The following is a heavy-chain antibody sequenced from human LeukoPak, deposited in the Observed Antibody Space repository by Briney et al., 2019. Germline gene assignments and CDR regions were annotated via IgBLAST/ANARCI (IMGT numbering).Heavy chain of an antibody. D-gene: IGHD6-13*01. V-gene: IGHV1-2*02. CDR2: INPNSGGT. CDR3: ARVRFKQQLDFDY. Sequence: ASVKVSCKASGYTFTGYYMHWVRQAPGQGLEWMGWINPNSGGTNYAQKFQGRVTMTRDTSTSTAYMELSRLRSDDTAVYYCARVRFKQQLDFDYWGQGTLVTVSS. J-gene: IGHJ4*02. CDR1: GYTFTGYY.